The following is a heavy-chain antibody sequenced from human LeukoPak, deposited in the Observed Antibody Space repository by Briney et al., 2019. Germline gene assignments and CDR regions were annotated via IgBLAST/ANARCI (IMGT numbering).Heavy chain of an antibody. J-gene: IGHJ5*02. CDR3: ARVDSSGWSHHGWFDP. V-gene: IGHV1-18*01. CDR1: GYTFTSYG. Sequence: ASVKVSRKASGYTFTSYGISWVRQAPGQGLEWMGWISAYNGNTNYAQKLQGRVTMTTDTSTSTAYMELRSLRSDDTAVYYCARVDSSGWSHHGWFDPWGQGTLVTVSS. D-gene: IGHD6-19*01. CDR2: ISAYNGNT.